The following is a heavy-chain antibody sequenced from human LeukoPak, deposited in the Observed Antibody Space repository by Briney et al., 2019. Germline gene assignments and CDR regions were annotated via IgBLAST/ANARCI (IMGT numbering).Heavy chain of an antibody. V-gene: IGHV4-59*01. CDR1: GGSISSYY. CDR2: IYYSGST. D-gene: IGHD3-16*02. J-gene: IGHJ4*02. CDR3: ARYVCESYPTFEDY. Sequence: SETLSLTCTVSGGSISSYYWRWIPQPPGKGLVWIGYIYYSGSTNYNPSLKGRVTISVDTSKKQFSLKLSSVIAADTAVYYCARYVCESYPTFEDYWGQGTLVTVSS.